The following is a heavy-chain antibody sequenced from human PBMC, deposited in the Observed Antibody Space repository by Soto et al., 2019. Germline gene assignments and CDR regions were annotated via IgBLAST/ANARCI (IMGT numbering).Heavy chain of an antibody. Sequence: SETLSLTCTVSGSSNNSSGYYWGWIRQPPGKGLEWIGSMFYGVSTYYNPSLKSRVTVSVDTSKNQFSLNLRSVTAADTAVYYCARLPSRHLVDYWGQGTLVTVSS. J-gene: IGHJ4*02. CDR1: GSSNNSSGYY. CDR2: MFYGVST. V-gene: IGHV4-39*01. D-gene: IGHD3-3*02. CDR3: ARLPSRHLVDY.